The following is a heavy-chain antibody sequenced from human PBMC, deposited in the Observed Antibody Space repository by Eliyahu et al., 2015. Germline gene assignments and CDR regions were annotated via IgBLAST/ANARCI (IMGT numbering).Heavy chain of an antibody. CDR2: IYWNDDK. V-gene: IGHV2-5*01. CDR3: THSFEDNWRYRLDY. Sequence: QITLKESGPTLVKPTQTLTLTCTFXGFSXSTTGVGVGWIRXPPGKALEWLALIYWNDDKRYSPSLKSRLTITRDTSKKQVVLTMTNMDPVDTATYYCTHSFEDNWRYRLDYWGHGTLVTVSS. J-gene: IGHJ4*01. D-gene: IGHD1-20*01. CDR1: GFSXSTTGVG.